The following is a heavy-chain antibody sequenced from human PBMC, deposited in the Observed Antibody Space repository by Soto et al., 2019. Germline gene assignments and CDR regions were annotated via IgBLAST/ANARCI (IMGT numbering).Heavy chain of an antibody. V-gene: IGHV4-31*03. CDR2: IYYSGST. CDR1: DGSISSGCYY. CDR3: ARTQYYHDSSGYYYVDYFDY. J-gene: IGHJ4*02. Sequence: SETMSLTCTFSDGSISSGCYYLSWIRQHPGKGLEWIGYIYYSGSTYYNPSLKSRVTISVDTSKNQFSLKLSSVTAADTAVYYCARTQYYHDSSGYYYVDYFDYWGQGTLVTVSS. D-gene: IGHD3-22*01.